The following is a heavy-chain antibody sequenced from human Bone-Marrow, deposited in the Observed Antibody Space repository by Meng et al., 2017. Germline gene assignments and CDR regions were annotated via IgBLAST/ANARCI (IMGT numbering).Heavy chain of an antibody. J-gene: IGHJ4*02. Sequence: GLLVWVGAEVKKPGAPVKVSCKASGYTFTGYYMHWVRQAPGQGLEWMGRINPNSGGTNYAQKFQGRVTMTRDTSISTAYMVLSRLRSEDTAVYYCARTTGYSSSWYETFFDYWGQGTLVTVSS. CDR2: INPNSGGT. CDR1: GYTFTGYY. CDR3: ARTTGYSSSWYETFFDY. D-gene: IGHD6-13*01. V-gene: IGHV1-2*06.